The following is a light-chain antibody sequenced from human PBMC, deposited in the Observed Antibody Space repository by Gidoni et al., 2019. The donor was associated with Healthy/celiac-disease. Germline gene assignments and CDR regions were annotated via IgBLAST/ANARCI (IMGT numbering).Light chain of an antibody. V-gene: IGKV4-1*01. Sequence: DIVMTQSPYSLAVSLGERATINCTSSQSVLYSSNNKNYLAWYQQKPGQPPKLLIYWASTRESGVPDRFSGSGSGTDFTLTISSLQAEDVAVYYCQQYYSTPTFGPGTKVDIK. CDR2: WAS. CDR1: QSVLYSSNNKNY. CDR3: QQYYSTPT. J-gene: IGKJ3*01.